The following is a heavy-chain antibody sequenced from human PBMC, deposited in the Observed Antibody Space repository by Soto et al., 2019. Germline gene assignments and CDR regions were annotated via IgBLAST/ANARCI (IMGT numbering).Heavy chain of an antibody. Sequence: EVQLLESGGGLVQPGGSLRLSCAASGFTFSSYAMSWVRQAPGKGLEWVSAISGSGGSTYYADSVKGRFTISRDNSKNTLYLQMNSLRAEDTAVYYCAKDLGGDPTYYYYYGMDVWGQGTTVTVSS. CDR3: AKDLGGDPTYYYYYGMDV. CDR2: ISGSGGST. CDR1: GFTFSSYA. V-gene: IGHV3-23*01. J-gene: IGHJ6*02. D-gene: IGHD3-16*01.